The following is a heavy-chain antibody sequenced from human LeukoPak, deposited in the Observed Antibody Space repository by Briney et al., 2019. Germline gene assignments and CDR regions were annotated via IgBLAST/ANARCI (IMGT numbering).Heavy chain of an antibody. CDR2: IYYSGST. J-gene: IGHJ4*02. Sequence: PSETLSLTCTVSGGSISSYYWSWIRQPPGKGLEWIGYIYYSGSTNYNPSLKSRVTISVDTSKNQFSLKLSSVTAADTAVYYCAKDYYDSSGFTDYWGQGTLVTVSS. V-gene: IGHV4-59*01. CDR3: AKDYYDSSGFTDY. CDR1: GGSISSYY. D-gene: IGHD3-22*01.